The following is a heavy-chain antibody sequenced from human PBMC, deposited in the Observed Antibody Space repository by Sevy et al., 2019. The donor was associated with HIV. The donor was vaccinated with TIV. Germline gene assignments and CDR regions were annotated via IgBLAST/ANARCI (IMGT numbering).Heavy chain of an antibody. Sequence: GGSLRLSCGASGFTFSNAWMTWVRQAPGKGLEWVGRIKSKSEGGTTDYAETVKGRFTISRVDYKNKLYLQMNSLKSDGTAVYYCTNNRGYCMDGVCGEYFDSWGQGTLVTVSS. V-gene: IGHV3-15*01. D-gene: IGHD2-8*01. CDR3: TNNRGYCMDGVCGEYFDS. CDR2: IKSKSEGGTT. CDR1: GFTFSNAW. J-gene: IGHJ4*02.